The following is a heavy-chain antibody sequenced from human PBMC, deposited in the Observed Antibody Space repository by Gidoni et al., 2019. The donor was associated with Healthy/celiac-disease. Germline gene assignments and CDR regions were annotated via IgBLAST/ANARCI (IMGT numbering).Heavy chain of an antibody. J-gene: IGHJ2*01. CDR2: IKQDGSEK. V-gene: IGHV3-7*01. CDR3: ARDREAQYYYDSSGYYAGWYFDL. Sequence: EVQLVESGGGLVQPGGSLRISCAASGFTFSSYWLSWVRQAPGKGLEWVANIKQDGSEKYYVDSVKGRFTISRDNAKNSLYLQMNSLRAEDTAVYYCARDREAQYYYDSSGYYAGWYFDLWGRGTLVTVSS. CDR1: GFTFSSYW. D-gene: IGHD3-22*01.